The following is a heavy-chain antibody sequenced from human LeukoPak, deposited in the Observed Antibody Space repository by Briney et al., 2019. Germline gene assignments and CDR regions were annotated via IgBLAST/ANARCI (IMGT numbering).Heavy chain of an antibody. CDR1: GGTFSSYA. V-gene: IGHV1-69*13. J-gene: IGHJ6*02. D-gene: IGHD3-3*01. Sequence: SVTVSCKASGGTFSSYAISWVRQAPGQGLEWMGGIIPIFGTANYAQKFQGRVTITADESTSTAYMELSSLRSEDTAVYYCARGTHPPQIFGVVINSENYYYYGMDVWGQGTTVTVSS. CDR3: ARGTHPPQIFGVVINSENYYYYGMDV. CDR2: IIPIFGTA.